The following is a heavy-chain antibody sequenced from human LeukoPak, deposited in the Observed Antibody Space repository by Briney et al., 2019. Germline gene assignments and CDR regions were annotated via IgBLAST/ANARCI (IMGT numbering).Heavy chain of an antibody. CDR2: MNPNSGNT. V-gene: IGHV1-8*01. Sequence: GASVKVSCKASGYTFTSYDINWVRQATGQGLEWMGWMNPNSGNTGYAQKFQGRVTMTRNTSISTAYMELSSLGSEDTAVYYCARRRIRDSKVDYWGQGTLVTVSS. CDR1: GYTFTSYD. CDR3: ARRRIRDSKVDY. J-gene: IGHJ4*02. D-gene: IGHD2-15*01.